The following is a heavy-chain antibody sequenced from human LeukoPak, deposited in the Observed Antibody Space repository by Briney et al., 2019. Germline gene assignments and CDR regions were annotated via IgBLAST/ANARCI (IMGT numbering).Heavy chain of an antibody. V-gene: IGHV1-69*13. CDR2: IIPIFGTA. Sequence: SVKVSCKASGGTFSSYAISWVRQAPGQGLEWMGGIIPIFGTANNAQKFQGRVTITADESTSTAYMELSSLRSEDTAVYYCARDRAVQRDGLSGRALGYFDYWGQGTLVTVSS. D-gene: IGHD1-26*01. CDR3: ARDRAVQRDGLSGRALGYFDY. J-gene: IGHJ4*02. CDR1: GGTFSSYA.